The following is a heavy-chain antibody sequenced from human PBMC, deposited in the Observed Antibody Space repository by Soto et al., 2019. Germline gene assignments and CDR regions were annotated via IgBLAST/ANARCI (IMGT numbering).Heavy chain of an antibody. Sequence: EVQVVESGGSLVNPGRSLRLSCTTSGFTFSDYAISWFRQTPGKGLEWVGVIRSEAYGATTDYAASVKGRFAISRDDSKSTAYLQMNSVTTEDTAVYFCAKYTYTSRYSFFGMDVWGHGTTVTVSS. CDR2: IRSEAYGATT. CDR3: AKYTYTSRYSFFGMDV. V-gene: IGHV3-49*05. J-gene: IGHJ6*02. D-gene: IGHD2-15*01. CDR1: GFTFSDYA.